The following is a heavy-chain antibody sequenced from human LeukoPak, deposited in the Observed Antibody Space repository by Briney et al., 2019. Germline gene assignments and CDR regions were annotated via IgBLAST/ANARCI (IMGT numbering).Heavy chain of an antibody. CDR1: GGPISSGSYY. CDR3: ARQDVAGRYFDL. J-gene: IGHJ2*01. D-gene: IGHD5-24*01. Sequence: SETLSLTCTVSGGPISSGSYYWGWIRQPPRKGLEWIGSIYFSGSTYYNPSLKSRVTISVDTSKNQFSLKLNSVTAADTSVYYCARQDVAGRYFDLWGRGTLVTVSS. V-gene: IGHV4-39*01. CDR2: IYFSGST.